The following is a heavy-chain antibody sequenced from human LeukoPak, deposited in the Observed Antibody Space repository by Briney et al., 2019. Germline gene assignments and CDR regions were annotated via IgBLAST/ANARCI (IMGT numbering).Heavy chain of an antibody. CDR3: AREIQGGGLFDY. Sequence: GASVKVSCKASGGTFSSYAISWVRQAPGQGLEWMGRIIPILGIANYAQKFQGRVTITADKSTSTAYMELSSLRSEDTAVYYCAREIQGGGLFDYWGQGTLVTVSS. D-gene: IGHD3-16*01. J-gene: IGHJ4*02. CDR2: IIPILGIA. CDR1: GGTFSSYA. V-gene: IGHV1-69*04.